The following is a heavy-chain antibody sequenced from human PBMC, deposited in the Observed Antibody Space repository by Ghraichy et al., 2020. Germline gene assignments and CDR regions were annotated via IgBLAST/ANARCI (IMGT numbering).Heavy chain of an antibody. J-gene: IGHJ4*02. CDR1: GFTFSSYS. Sequence: GGSLRLSCAASGFTFSSYSMNWVRQAPGKGLEWVSSISSSSSYIYYADSVKGRFTISRDNAKNSLYLQMNSLRAEDTAVYYCASRGDYYGSGSYYKRGDYWGQGTLVTVSS. V-gene: IGHV3-21*01. CDR3: ASRGDYYGSGSYYKRGDY. D-gene: IGHD3-10*01. CDR2: ISSSSSYI.